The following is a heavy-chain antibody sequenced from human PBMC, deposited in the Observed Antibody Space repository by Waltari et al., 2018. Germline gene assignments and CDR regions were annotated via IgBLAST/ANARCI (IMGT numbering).Heavy chain of an antibody. D-gene: IGHD3-22*01. Sequence: VQLVEPGGGLVKPGGSLRLSCAASGFTFSTYSMNWVRQVPGKGLEWVSSISSSSSSIYYADSVKGRFTISRDNAKNSLDLQMNSLRVEDTAVYYCARGRIYHDSSASGYYFDYWGQGTLVAVSS. CDR2: ISSSSSSI. J-gene: IGHJ4*02. CDR3: ARGRIYHDSSASGYYFDY. V-gene: IGHV3-21*01. CDR1: GFTFSTYS.